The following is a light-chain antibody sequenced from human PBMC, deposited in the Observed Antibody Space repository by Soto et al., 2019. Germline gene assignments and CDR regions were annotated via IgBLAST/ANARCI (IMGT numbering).Light chain of an antibody. CDR3: QSYDSSLSGSGVV. V-gene: IGLV1-40*01. CDR2: DNS. Sequence: QSVLTQPPSVSGAPGQRVTISCTGSSSNIGAGHDVHWYQQLPGTAPKLLIYDNSNRPSGVPDRFSASKSGTSASLAITGLQAEDEADYYCQSYDSSLSGSGVVFGGGTQLTV. CDR1: SSNIGAGHD. J-gene: IGLJ2*01.